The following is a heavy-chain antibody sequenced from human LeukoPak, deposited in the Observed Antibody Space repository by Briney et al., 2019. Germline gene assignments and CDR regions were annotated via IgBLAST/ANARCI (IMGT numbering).Heavy chain of an antibody. CDR3: ARSGFGIVVVPAAIPYFDY. V-gene: IGHV1-3*01. CDR2: INAGNGNT. J-gene: IGHJ4*02. Sequence: ASVKVSCKASGYTFTSYAMHWVRQAPGQRLEWMGWINAGNGNTKYSQKFQGRVTITRDTSASTAYMELSSLRSEDTAVYYCARSGFGIVVVPAAIPYFDYWGQGTLVTVSS. CDR1: GYTFTSYA. D-gene: IGHD2-2*01.